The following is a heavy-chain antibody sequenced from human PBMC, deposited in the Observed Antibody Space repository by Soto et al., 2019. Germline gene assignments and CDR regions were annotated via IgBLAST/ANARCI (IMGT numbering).Heavy chain of an antibody. Sequence: ASVKVSCKASGYTFTSYAMHWVRQAPGQRLEWMGWINAGNGNTKYSQKFQGRVTITRDTSASTAYMELSSLRSEDTAVYYCASQGLWFGAPPPPEGYWGQGTLVTVS. V-gene: IGHV1-3*01. CDR2: INAGNGNT. CDR1: GYTFTSYA. J-gene: IGHJ4*02. D-gene: IGHD3-10*01. CDR3: ASQGLWFGAPPPPEGY.